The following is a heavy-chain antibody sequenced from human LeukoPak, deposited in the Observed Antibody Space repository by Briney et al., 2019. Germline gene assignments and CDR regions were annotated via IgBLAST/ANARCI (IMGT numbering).Heavy chain of an antibody. Sequence: ASVKVSCKASGYTFTSYSISWVRQAPGQGLEWMGWISAYNGNTNYAQKLQGRVTMTTDTSTSTAYMELRSLRSDDTAVYYCAREQGGYGEDPFDYWGQGTLVTVSS. J-gene: IGHJ4*02. CDR1: GYTFTSYS. CDR2: ISAYNGNT. D-gene: IGHD4-17*01. V-gene: IGHV1-18*01. CDR3: AREQGGYGEDPFDY.